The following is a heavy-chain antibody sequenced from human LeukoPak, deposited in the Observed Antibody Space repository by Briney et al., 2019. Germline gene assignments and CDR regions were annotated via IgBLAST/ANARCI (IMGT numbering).Heavy chain of an antibody. Sequence: SETLSLTCAVYGGSFSGYYWSWIRQPPGKGLEWIGEIYHSGSTNYNPSLKSRVTISVDKSKNQFSLKLSSVTAADTAVYYCASGIRSGWYNRGTYGMDVWGQGTTVTVSS. J-gene: IGHJ6*02. V-gene: IGHV4-34*01. CDR1: GGSFSGYY. CDR2: IYHSGST. D-gene: IGHD6-19*01. CDR3: ASGIRSGWYNRGTYGMDV.